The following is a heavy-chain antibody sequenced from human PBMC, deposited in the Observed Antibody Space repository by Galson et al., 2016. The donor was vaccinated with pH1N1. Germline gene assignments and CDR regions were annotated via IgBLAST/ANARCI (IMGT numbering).Heavy chain of an antibody. Sequence: SVKVSCKASESIFNKYAISWVRQAPGQGLEWMGGIIAVFKTTNYAQKFQGRVTITTDESTSIVYMELRSLRSEDTAIYYCARGPGVGAIDYWGQGTLVTVSS. J-gene: IGHJ4*02. D-gene: IGHD1-26*01. CDR1: ESIFNKYA. CDR3: ARGPGVGAIDY. CDR2: IIAVFKTT. V-gene: IGHV1-69*05.